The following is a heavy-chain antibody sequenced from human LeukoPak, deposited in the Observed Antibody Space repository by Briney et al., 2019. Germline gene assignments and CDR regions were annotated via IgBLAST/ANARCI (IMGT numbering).Heavy chain of an antibody. CDR3: ARDLERLYPGGAFDI. D-gene: IGHD3-16*02. CDR2: INPDTGGT. Sequence: GASVKVSCKASGYTFTGYYMLWVRQAPGQGLEWMGWINPDTGGTNDAQKFQGRVTMTRDTSISTAYMELSRLRSDDTAVYYCARDLERLYPGGAFDIWGQGTMVTVSS. V-gene: IGHV1-2*02. CDR1: GYTFTGYY. J-gene: IGHJ3*02.